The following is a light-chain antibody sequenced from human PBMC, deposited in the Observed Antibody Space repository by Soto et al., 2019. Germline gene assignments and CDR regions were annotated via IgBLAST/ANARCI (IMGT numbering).Light chain of an antibody. CDR3: QQVDTSHS. CDR1: QGMSRY. Sequence: IQVTQSPSSLSASVGDRITITCRVSQGMSRYLAWYKQKPGKAPKLLIYAAYTLQSGVPSRFSGGGSGPDFTLTISILQPEDIATYYCQQVDTSHSFGGGTKVEIK. V-gene: IGKV1-9*01. CDR2: AAY. J-gene: IGKJ4*01.